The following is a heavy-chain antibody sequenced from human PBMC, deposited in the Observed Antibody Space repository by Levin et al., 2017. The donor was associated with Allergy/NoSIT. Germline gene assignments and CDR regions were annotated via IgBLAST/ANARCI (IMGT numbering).Heavy chain of an antibody. CDR2: IYYTRSP. D-gene: IGHD3-10*01. CDR1: GDFIRSGGFY. J-gene: IGHJ6*02. CDR3: ACGSANYYYYNSAMDV. Sequence: SETLSLTCTVSGDFIRSGGFYWSWIRQYPGTGLEWIGYIYYTRSPHYNPSLQSRVTISLDTSKNQFSLKLSSVTAADTAVYYCACGSANYYYYNSAMDVWGQGTTVTVSS. V-gene: IGHV4-31*03.